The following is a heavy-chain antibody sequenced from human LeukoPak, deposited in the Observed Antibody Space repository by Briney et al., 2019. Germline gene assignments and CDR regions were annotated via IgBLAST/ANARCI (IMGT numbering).Heavy chain of an antibody. CDR1: GSSIATYS. CDR2: IYSTGST. D-gene: IGHD5-24*01. CDR3: ARHRAEMATITDGAFDM. J-gene: IGHJ3*02. Sequence: SETLSLTCTVSGSSIATYSWSWIRQPPGKGLEWVGYIYSTGSTYYNPSLKSRVTMSLDTSKNQFSLRLSSVTAADTAIFYCARHRAEMATITDGAFDMWGQGTMVTVSS. V-gene: IGHV4-59*08.